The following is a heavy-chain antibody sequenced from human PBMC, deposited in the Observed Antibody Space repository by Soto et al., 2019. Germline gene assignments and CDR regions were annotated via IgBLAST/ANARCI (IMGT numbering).Heavy chain of an antibody. CDR3: ASDLSKDYGDYESPDY. J-gene: IGHJ4*02. D-gene: IGHD4-17*01. CDR1: GGSISSYY. CDR2: IYYSGST. Sequence: SETLSLTCTVSGGSISSYYWSWIRQPPGKGLEWIGYIYYSGSTNYNPSLKSRVTISVDTSKNQFSLKLSSVTAADTAVYYCASDLSKDYGDYESPDYWGQGTLVTVS. V-gene: IGHV4-59*01.